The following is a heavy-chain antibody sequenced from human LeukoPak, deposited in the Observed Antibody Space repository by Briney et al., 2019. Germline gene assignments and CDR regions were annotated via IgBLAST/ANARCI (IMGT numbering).Heavy chain of an antibody. CDR2: IIPIFGTA. V-gene: IGHV1-69*06. D-gene: IGHD3-10*01. J-gene: IGHJ6*02. CDR1: GGTFSSYA. CDR3: GYGSGTNYYYYGMDV. Sequence: VASVKVSCKASGGTFSSYAISWVRQAPGQGLAWMGGIIPIFGTANYAQKFQGRVTITADKSTSTAYMELSSLRSEDTAVYYCGYGSGTNYYYYGMDVWGQGTTVTVSS.